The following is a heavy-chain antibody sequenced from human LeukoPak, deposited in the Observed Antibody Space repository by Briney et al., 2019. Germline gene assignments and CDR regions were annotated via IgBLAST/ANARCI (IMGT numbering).Heavy chain of an antibody. CDR3: ARDRDVDYGNDGFDI. V-gene: IGHV3-48*03. D-gene: IGHD4/OR15-4a*01. CDR1: GFSFSTYE. CDR2: ISASGQAI. J-gene: IGHJ3*02. Sequence: GGSLRLSCAASGFSFSTYEFHWVRHAPGKGLEWVSYISASGQAIYYADSVRGRFTISRDNAKNSLYLQMNSLGAEDTAVYHCARDRDVDYGNDGFDIWGQGTTVTVSS.